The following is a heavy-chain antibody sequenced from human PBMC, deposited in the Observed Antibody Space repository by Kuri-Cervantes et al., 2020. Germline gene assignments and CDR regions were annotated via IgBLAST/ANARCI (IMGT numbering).Heavy chain of an antibody. CDR2: ISSSGSAI. J-gene: IGHJ6*03. V-gene: IGHV3-48*04. CDR3: ARGARYYYMDV. Sequence: GGSLRLSCAASGFTFSSYWMSWVRQAPGKGLEWVSYISSSGSAIYYADSVKGRFTISRDNAKNSLYLQMNSLRAEDTAVYYCARGARYYYMDVWGKGTTVTVSS. CDR1: GFTFSSYW.